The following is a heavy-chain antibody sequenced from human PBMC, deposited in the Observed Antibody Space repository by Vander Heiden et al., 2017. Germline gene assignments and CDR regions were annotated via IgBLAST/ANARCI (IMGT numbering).Heavy chain of an antibody. V-gene: IGHV3-53*01. CDR1: GFPVSSNH. CDR2: IYSGGST. J-gene: IGHJ6*02. D-gene: IGHD3-3*01. CDR3: ASTYDFWSGYYSGPRGLDV. Sequence: EVQLVASGGGLIQPGGSLRLSCAASGFPVSSNHMRWARQAPGKGLEWVSVIYSGGSTYYADAVKGRFTISRDNSKNTLYLQMNSLRAEDTAVYYCASTYDFWSGYYSGPRGLDVWGQGTTVTVSS.